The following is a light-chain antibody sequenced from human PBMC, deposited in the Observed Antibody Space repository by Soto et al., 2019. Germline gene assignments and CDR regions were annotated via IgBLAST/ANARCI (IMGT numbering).Light chain of an antibody. V-gene: IGLV1-40*01. Sequence: QSVLTQPPSVSGAPGQRVTISCTGSSSNIGAGYDVHWYQQLPGTAPKLLIYDNNNRPSGVPDRFSGSKSGTSTSLAISGLQAADEADYYCCSYGGSTIPYVFGTGTKVTVL. CDR1: SSNIGAGYD. CDR3: CSYGGSTIPYV. CDR2: DNN. J-gene: IGLJ1*01.